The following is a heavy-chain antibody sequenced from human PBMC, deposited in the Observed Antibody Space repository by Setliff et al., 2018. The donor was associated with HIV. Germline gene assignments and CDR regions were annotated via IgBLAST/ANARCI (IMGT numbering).Heavy chain of an antibody. CDR2: IIPRFDIT. Sequence: SVKVSCKASGNTFTTYGTNWVRQAPGQGLEWMGRIIPRFDITNYPQKFQGRVRLTADKSTSTAYLELSSLRSEDTAVYYCAAARLLNDYRDPGAYYFDFWGQGTLVTVSS. D-gene: IGHD4-4*01. V-gene: IGHV1-69*04. CDR1: GNTFTTYG. CDR3: AAARLLNDYRDPGAYYFDF. J-gene: IGHJ4*02.